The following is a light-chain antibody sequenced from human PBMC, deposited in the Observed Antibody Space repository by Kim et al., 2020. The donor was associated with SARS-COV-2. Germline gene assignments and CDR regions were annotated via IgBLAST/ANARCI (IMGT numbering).Light chain of an antibody. V-gene: IGKV3-20*01. CDR2: GAS. J-gene: IGKJ1*01. CDR3: QQYGSSPRT. CDR1: QSVSATY. Sequence: EIVLTQSPGTLSLSPRERATLSCRTSQSVSATYIAWYQQKPGQAPRLLIFGASSRATGIPDRFSGSGSGTDFTLAISRLEPEDFAMYYCQQYGSSPRTFGQGTKVDIK.